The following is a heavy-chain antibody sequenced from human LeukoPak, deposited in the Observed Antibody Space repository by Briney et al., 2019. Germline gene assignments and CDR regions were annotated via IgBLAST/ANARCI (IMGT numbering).Heavy chain of an antibody. V-gene: IGHV3-30-3*01. CDR1: GFTFYNYA. J-gene: IGHJ4*02. D-gene: IGHD2-8*01. CDR2: ISYDGSNK. CDR3: ARRDVNDEGPFDY. Sequence: GGSLRLSCAASGFTFYNYAMTWVRQAPGKGLEWVAVISYDGSNKYYADSVKGRFTISRDNSKNTLYLQMNSLRAEDTAVYYCARRDVNDEGPFDYWGQGTLVTVSS.